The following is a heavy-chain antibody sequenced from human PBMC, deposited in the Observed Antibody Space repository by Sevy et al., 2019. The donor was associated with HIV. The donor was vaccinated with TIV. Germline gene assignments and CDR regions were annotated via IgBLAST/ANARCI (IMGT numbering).Heavy chain of an antibody. CDR3: AKDLSSGWLYYYYYGMDV. Sequence: GVSLRLSCAASGFTFDDYAMHWVRQAPGKGLEWVSGISWNSGSIGYADSVKGRFTISRDNAKNSLYLQMNSLRAEDTALYYCAKDLSSGWLYYYYYGMDVWGQGTTVTVSS. J-gene: IGHJ6*02. V-gene: IGHV3-9*01. D-gene: IGHD6-19*01. CDR1: GFTFDDYA. CDR2: ISWNSGSI.